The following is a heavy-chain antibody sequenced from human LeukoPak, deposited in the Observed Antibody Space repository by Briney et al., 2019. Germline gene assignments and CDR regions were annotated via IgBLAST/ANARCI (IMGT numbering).Heavy chain of an antibody. J-gene: IGHJ4*02. Sequence: SETLSLTCTVSGGSISSSSYYWGWIRQPPGKGLEWIGSIYYSGSTYYNPSLKSRVTISVDASKNQFSLKLSSVTAADTAVYYCAVVMGAVDYWGQGTLVTVSS. CDR1: GGSISSSSYY. CDR2: IYYSGST. D-gene: IGHD3-22*01. CDR3: AVVMGAVDY. V-gene: IGHV4-39*01.